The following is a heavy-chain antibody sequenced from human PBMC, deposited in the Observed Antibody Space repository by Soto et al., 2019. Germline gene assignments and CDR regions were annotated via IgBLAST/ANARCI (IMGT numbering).Heavy chain of an antibody. V-gene: IGHV3-23*01. D-gene: IGHD2-2*01. CDR3: ASGLVGYCSSSSCHAYRFDP. CDR1: GFTFSSFA. CDR2: ITGSGDAT. J-gene: IGHJ5*02. Sequence: PGGSLRLSCAASGFTFSSFAMSWFRQAPGKGLEWVSAITGSGDATFYADSVRGRFTISRDNSKNTLYLQMNSLGAEDTALYYCASGLVGYCSSSSCHAYRFDPWGQGTLVTVSS.